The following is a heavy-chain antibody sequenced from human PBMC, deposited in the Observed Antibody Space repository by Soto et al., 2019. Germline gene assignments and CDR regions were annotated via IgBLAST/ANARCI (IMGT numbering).Heavy chain of an antibody. Sequence: PGESLKISCKGSGYSFTSYWIGWVRQMPGKGLEWMGIIYPGDSDTRYSPSFQGQVTISADKSISTAYLQWSSLKASDTAMYYCARTDYYGSGSYYYYYYGMDVWGQGTTVTVSS. V-gene: IGHV5-51*01. CDR1: GYSFTSYW. CDR3: ARTDYYGSGSYYYYYYGMDV. D-gene: IGHD3-10*01. J-gene: IGHJ6*02. CDR2: IYPGDSDT.